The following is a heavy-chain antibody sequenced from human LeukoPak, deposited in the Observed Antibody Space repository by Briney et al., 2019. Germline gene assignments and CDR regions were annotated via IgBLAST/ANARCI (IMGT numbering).Heavy chain of an antibody. CDR1: GGSISSYY. CDR2: IYYSGTT. V-gene: IGHV4-59*01. Sequence: TSETLSLTCTVSGGSISSYYWSWIRQPPGKGLEWIGYIYYSGTTNYNPSLKSRLTMSLDTSKNQFSLKLSSVTAADTAVYFCARGFGYSYGYEHWGQGALVTVSS. J-gene: IGHJ1*01. CDR3: ARGFGYSYGYEH. D-gene: IGHD5-18*01.